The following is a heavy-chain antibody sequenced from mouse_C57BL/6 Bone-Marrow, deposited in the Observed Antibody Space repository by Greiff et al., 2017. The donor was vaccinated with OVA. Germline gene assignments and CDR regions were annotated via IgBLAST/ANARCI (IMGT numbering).Heavy chain of an antibody. CDR2: ISYDGSN. Sequence: EVQLQQSGPGLVKPSQSLSLTCSVTGYSITSGYYWNWIRQFPGNKLEWMGYISYDGSNNYNPSLKNRISITRDTSKNQFFLKLNSVTTEDTATYYCAREGWLLRPYAMDYWGQGTSVTVSS. D-gene: IGHD2-3*01. CDR1: GYSITSGYY. V-gene: IGHV3-6*01. CDR3: AREGWLLRPYAMDY. J-gene: IGHJ4*01.